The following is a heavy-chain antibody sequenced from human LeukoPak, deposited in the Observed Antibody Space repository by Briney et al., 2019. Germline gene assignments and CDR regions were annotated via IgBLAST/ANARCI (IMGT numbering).Heavy chain of an antibody. V-gene: IGHV1-69*01. CDR2: IIPIFGTA. CDR1: GGTFSSYA. D-gene: IGHD6-6*01. CDR3: ATSRSIAAFFDY. Sequence: GSSVKVSCKASGGTFSSYAISWVRQAPGQGLEWMGGIIPIFGTANYAQKFQGRVTITADESTSTAYMELSSLRSEDTAVYYCATSRSIAAFFDYWGQGTLVTVSS. J-gene: IGHJ4*02.